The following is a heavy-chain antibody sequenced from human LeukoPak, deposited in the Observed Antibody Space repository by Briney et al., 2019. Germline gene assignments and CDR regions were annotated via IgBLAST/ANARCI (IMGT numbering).Heavy chain of an antibody. D-gene: IGHD6-13*01. Sequence: ASVKVSCKASGYTFTSYGISWVRQAPGQGLEWMGWSSAYNGHTNYAQKFQGRVTMTTDTSTSTAYVELRSLRFDDSAVYYCARGLEAAALHPYDFWGQGTLVTVSS. J-gene: IGHJ4*02. CDR2: SSAYNGHT. V-gene: IGHV1-18*01. CDR1: GYTFTSYG. CDR3: ARGLEAAALHPYDF.